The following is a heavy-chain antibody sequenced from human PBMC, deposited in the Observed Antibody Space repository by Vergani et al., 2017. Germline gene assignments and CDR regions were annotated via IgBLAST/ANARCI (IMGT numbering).Heavy chain of an antibody. D-gene: IGHD6-6*01. CDR1: GGSISSYY. J-gene: IGHJ6*02. V-gene: IGHV4-59*01. CDR2: IYYSGST. CDR3: ARGTSLAVLDV. Sequence: QVQLQESGPGLVKPSETLSLTCTVSGGSISSYYWRWIRQPPGKGLEWIGYIYYSGSTNYNPSLKGRGTISGDTSKNQFALKLSSVTAADTAVYYCARGTSLAVLDVWGQGTTVTVSS.